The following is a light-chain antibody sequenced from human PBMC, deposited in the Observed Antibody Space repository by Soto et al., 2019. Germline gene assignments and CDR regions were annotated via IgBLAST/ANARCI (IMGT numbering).Light chain of an antibody. CDR3: QSYDSSLSAAFV. J-gene: IGLJ1*01. V-gene: IGLV1-40*01. Sequence: QSVLTQPTSASGAPGQRVTISCTGSSSNIGACYDVHWYKQLPGTAPKLLIYGNYNRTSGVPDRFSGSKSVTSSSLAITGPQAEAEADYYCQSYDSSLSAAFVFGTGTKLTVL. CDR1: SSNIGACYD. CDR2: GNY.